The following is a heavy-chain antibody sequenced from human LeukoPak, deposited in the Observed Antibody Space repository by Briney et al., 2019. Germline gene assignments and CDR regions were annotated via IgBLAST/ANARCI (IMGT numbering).Heavy chain of an antibody. CDR1: GFTFRSYE. J-gene: IGHJ4*02. V-gene: IGHV3-48*03. D-gene: IGHD3-10*01. Sequence: GGSLRLSCVASGFTFRSYEMNWVRQVPGKGLECLSYISGDGTTIQYADSVKGRFTISRDNANNSLYLQMNSLRAEDTAVYYCARNPITMVRGVIYFDYWGQGTLVTVSS. CDR2: ISGDGTTI. CDR3: ARNPITMVRGVIYFDY.